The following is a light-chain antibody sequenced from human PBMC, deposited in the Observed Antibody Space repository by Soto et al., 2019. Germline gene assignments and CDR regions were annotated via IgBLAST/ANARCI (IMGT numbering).Light chain of an antibody. CDR1: QSVGTY. CDR2: DAS. V-gene: IGKV3-11*01. J-gene: IGKJ1*01. Sequence: EIVLTQSPATLSVSPGERATLSCRASQSVGTYLAWFQQRPGQTPRLLIYDASTRAPGIPARFSGRGSGADFTLTISSLQPDDFATYYCQHYNSYSEAFGQGTKVDIK. CDR3: QHYNSYSEA.